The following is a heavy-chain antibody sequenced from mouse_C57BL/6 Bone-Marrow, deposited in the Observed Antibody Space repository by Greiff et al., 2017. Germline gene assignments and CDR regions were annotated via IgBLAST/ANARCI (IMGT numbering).Heavy chain of an antibody. CDR2: INPSNGGT. V-gene: IGHV1-53*01. J-gene: IGHJ1*03. CDR3: ARGYYGSSYFLYWYFDV. Sequence: VQLQQSGPELVKPGASVKLSCKASGYTFTSYWMHWVKQRPGQGLEWIGNINPSNGGTNYNEKFKSKATLTVDKSSSTAYMQLSSLTSEDSAVYYCARGYYGSSYFLYWYFDVWGTGTTVTVSS. D-gene: IGHD1-1*01. CDR1: GYTFTSYW.